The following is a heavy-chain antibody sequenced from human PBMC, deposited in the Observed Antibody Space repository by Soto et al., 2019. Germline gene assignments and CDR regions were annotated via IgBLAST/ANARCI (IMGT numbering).Heavy chain of an antibody. CDR3: ARDRYILTGYGWFDP. CDR2: ISAYNGNT. D-gene: IGHD3-9*01. J-gene: IGHJ5*02. CDR1: GYTFTSYG. Sequence: GASVKVSCKASGYTFTSYGISWVRRAPGQGLEWMGWISAYNGNTNYAQKLQGRVTMTTDTSTSTAYMELRSLRSDDTAVYYCARDRYILTGYGWFDPWGQGTLVTVSS. V-gene: IGHV1-18*01.